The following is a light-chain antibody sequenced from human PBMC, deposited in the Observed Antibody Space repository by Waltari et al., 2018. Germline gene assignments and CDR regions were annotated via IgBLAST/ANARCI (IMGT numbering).Light chain of an antibody. CDR2: YKSDSDK. Sequence: QAVLTQPSSLSASPGASASLTCTLRSGINVGSYRIYWYQQKPGSPPQYLLRYKSDSDKHPDSGFPRRFSGSKDASANAGILLISGLQSEDDADYYCMIWHNNAVVFGGGTTLTVL. V-gene: IGLV5-45*03. CDR3: MIWHNNAVV. J-gene: IGLJ2*01. CDR1: SGINVGSYR.